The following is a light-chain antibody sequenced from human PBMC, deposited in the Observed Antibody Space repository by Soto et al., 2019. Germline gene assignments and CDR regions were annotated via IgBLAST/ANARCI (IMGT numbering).Light chain of an antibody. CDR3: QQFCYFPT. V-gene: IGKV4-1*01. Sequence: DIKLAPSPHSVSVSLGKRATINYRHSRSVLFTSNDKSFVAWYQQKPGQSPKLLINWASTREPGVPDRFSGSGSGTEFTLNINSLQADDVATYYCQQFCYFPTFGQGTKVDI. J-gene: IGKJ1*01. CDR1: RSVLFTSNDKSF. CDR2: WAS.